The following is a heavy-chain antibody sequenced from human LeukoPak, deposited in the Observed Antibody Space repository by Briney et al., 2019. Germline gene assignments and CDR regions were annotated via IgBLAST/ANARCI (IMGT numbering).Heavy chain of an antibody. V-gene: IGHV4-34*01. CDR1: GGSFSGYY. Sequence: SETLSLTCAVYGGSFSGYYWSWIRQPPGKGLEWIGEINHSGSTNYNPSLKSRVTMSVDTSKNQFSLNLRFVTAADTAVYYCARAEAVAGRALDYWGQGTLVTVPS. J-gene: IGHJ4*02. CDR3: ARAEAVAGRALDY. D-gene: IGHD6-19*01. CDR2: INHSGST.